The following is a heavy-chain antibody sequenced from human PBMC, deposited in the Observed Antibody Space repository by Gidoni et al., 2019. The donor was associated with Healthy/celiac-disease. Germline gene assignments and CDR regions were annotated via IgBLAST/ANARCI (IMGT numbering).Heavy chain of an antibody. J-gene: IGHJ5*02. Sequence: EVQLVESGGGLVKPGGSLRLSCAASGFTFSSYSMNWVRQAPGKGLEWVSSISSSSSYIYYADSVKGRFTISRDNAKNSLYLQMNSLRAEDTAVYYCARDNYDYGDHEGWFDPWGQGTLVTVSS. CDR3: ARDNYDYGDHEGWFDP. D-gene: IGHD4-17*01. CDR1: GFTFSSYS. CDR2: ISSSSSYI. V-gene: IGHV3-21*01.